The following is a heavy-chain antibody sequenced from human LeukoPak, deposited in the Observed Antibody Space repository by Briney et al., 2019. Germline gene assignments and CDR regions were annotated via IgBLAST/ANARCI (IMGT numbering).Heavy chain of an antibody. CDR3: ARVAYDAWYYYYMDI. CDR2: ISGSADGT. J-gene: IGHJ6*03. D-gene: IGHD3-3*01. Sequence: PGGSLRLSCAASGSTFGVSAMAWVRQAPGKGLEWVSAISGSADGTFYADSVKGRFTISRDNSKNTLYLQMNSLRAEDTAVYYCARVAYDAWYYYYMDIWGKGTTVTVSS. V-gene: IGHV3-23*01. CDR1: GSTFGVSA.